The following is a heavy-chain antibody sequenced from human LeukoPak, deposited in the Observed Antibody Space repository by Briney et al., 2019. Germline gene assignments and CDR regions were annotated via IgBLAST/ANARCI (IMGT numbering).Heavy chain of an antibody. J-gene: IGHJ6*03. CDR3: AKATHGDYYYYMDV. V-gene: IGHV3-23*01. CDR1: AFTISGYA. D-gene: IGHD3-10*01. Sequence: GGSLRLFCAASAFTISGYAMTWVRQAPGKGLEWVSTISYSGTNAYYADSVKGRFTISRDNSKNMLYLQMNSLRAEDTALYYCAKATHGDYYYYMDVWGKGTTVTVSS. CDR2: ISYSGTNA.